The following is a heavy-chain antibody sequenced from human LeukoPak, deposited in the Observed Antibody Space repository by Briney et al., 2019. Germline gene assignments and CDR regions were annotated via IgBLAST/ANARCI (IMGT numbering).Heavy chain of an antibody. CDR3: AGEAYSSSDNAFDI. J-gene: IGHJ3*02. Sequence: SETLSLTCAVYGGSFSGYYWSWIRQPPGKGLEWIGEINHSGSTNYNPSLKSRVTISVDTSKNQFSLKLSSVTAADTAVYYCAGEAYSSSDNAFDIWGQGTMLTVSS. CDR1: GGSFSGYY. CDR2: INHSGST. V-gene: IGHV4-34*01. D-gene: IGHD5-12*01.